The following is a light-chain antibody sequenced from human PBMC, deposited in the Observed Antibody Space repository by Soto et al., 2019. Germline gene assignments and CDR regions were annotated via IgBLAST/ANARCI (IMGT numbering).Light chain of an antibody. CDR1: SSDVGGYNH. CDR2: DVS. CDR3: SSYTTSSTPLPV. V-gene: IGLV2-14*01. Sequence: QSVLAQPASVSGSPGQSITISCTGTSSDVGGYNHVSWYQQHPGKAPKLMIYDVSNRPSGVSNRFSGSKSGNTASLTISGLQAEDEADYYCSSYTTSSTPLPVSGPGTKVTVL. J-gene: IGLJ1*01.